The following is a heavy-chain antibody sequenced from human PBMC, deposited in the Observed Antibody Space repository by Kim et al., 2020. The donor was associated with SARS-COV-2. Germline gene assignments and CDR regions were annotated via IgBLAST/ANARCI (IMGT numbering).Heavy chain of an antibody. V-gene: IGHV3-23*01. J-gene: IGHJ4*02. Sequence: GGSLRLSCAASGFTFSSYAMSWGRQAPGKGLEWVSAISGSCGSTYYADAVKDRFDITRDNAKNTLYLQMNSLRAEDTAVYYCAKDDGIELIVCYFDYWGQGALLTVPS. D-gene: IGHD1-26*01. CDR3: AKDDGIELIVCYFDY. CDR2: ISGSCGST. CDR1: GFTFSSYA.